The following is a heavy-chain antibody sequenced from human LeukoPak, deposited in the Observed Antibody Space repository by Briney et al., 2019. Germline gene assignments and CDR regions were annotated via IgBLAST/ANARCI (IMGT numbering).Heavy chain of an antibody. J-gene: IGHJ5*02. CDR2: ISSRSLYI. CDR3: ARDSRHHRFLYWDWFDP. V-gene: IGHV3-21*01. Sequence: GGSLRLSCAASGFTFGDYSMNWVRQAPGEGLEWVSSISSRSLYIHYADSVKGRFTISRDNVKNSLYLQMNSLRAEDTAVYYCARDSRHHRFLYWDWFDPWGQGTLVTVSS. CDR1: GFTFGDYS. D-gene: IGHD1-26*01.